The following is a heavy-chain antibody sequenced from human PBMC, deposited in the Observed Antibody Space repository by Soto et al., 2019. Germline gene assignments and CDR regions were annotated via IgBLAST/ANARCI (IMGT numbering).Heavy chain of an antibody. Sequence: EVQLVESGGGLIQPGGSLRLSCAASGFTVSSNYMSWVRQAPGKGLEWVSVIYSGGSTYYADSVKGRFTISRDNSKNTLYLQMNSLRAEDTAVYYCAREGAYRGGDCYSDYWGQGTLVTVSS. CDR2: IYSGGST. CDR3: AREGAYRGGDCYSDY. CDR1: GFTVSSNY. V-gene: IGHV3-53*01. D-gene: IGHD2-21*02. J-gene: IGHJ4*02.